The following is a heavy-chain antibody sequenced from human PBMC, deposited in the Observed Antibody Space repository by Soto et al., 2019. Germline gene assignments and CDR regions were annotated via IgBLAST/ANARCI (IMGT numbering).Heavy chain of an antibody. Sequence: EVQLVESGGGLVQPGGSLRLSCAASGFTVSSNYMGWVRQAPGKGLEWVSSIYIDGNTYYADYVRGRFTISTDGSKDTLYLQMNSLRVDDTAMYYCARHVAYYWYFDVWGRGTLVTVSS. CDR3: ARHVAYYWYFDV. V-gene: IGHV3-66*04. J-gene: IGHJ2*01. CDR2: IYIDGNT. CDR1: GFTVSSNY.